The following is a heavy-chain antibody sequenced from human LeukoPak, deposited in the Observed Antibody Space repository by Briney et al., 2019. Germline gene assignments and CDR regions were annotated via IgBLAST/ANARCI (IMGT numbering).Heavy chain of an antibody. D-gene: IGHD4-11*01. CDR3: ARVNTGYDY. V-gene: IGHV3-64*02. J-gene: IGHJ4*02. CDR1: GFTFSDFS. CDR2: ITGDGHST. Sequence: GGSLTLSCAASGFTFSDFSMHWVRQAPGKGLEFVSAITGDGHSTFYADSVQGRSTISRDNSENTLHLQMGGLRPDDTALYYCARVNTGYDYWGPGIRVTVSS.